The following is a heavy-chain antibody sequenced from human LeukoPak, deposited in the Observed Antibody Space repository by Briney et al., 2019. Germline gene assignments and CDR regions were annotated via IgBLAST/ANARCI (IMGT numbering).Heavy chain of an antibody. V-gene: IGHV3-48*03. CDR2: ISSSGSTI. J-gene: IGHJ6*04. CDR3: ARGPTMKMDV. D-gene: IGHD3-22*01. Sequence: GGSLRLSCAASGFTFSSYEMNWVRQAPGKGLEWVSYISSSGSTIYYADSVKGRFTISRDNAKNSLYLQLNSLRAEDTAVYYCARGPTMKMDVWGKGTTVTVSS. CDR1: GFTFSSYE.